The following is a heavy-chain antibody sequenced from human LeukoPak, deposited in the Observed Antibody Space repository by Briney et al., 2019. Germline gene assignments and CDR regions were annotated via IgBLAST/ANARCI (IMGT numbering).Heavy chain of an antibody. V-gene: IGHV3-21*05. J-gene: IGHJ3*02. CDR2: ISSSSSYI. CDR3: ARVGKDAFDI. CDR1: GFTFSSYS. D-gene: IGHD3-10*01. Sequence: GGSLRLSCAASGFTFSSYSMNWVRQAPGKGLEWVSYISSSSSYIYYADSVKGRFTISRDNAKNSLYLQMNSLRAEDTAVYYCARVGKDAFDIWGQGTMVTVSS.